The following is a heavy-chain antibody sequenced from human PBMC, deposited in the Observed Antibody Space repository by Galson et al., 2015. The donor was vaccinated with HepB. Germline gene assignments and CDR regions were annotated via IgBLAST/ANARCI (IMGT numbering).Heavy chain of an antibody. CDR3: ARDLGWGTDILTAQGYYGMDV. CDR2: IWYDGTKK. V-gene: IGHV3-33*01. CDR1: GFTFSSYG. Sequence: SLRLSCAASGFTFSSYGMHWVRQAPGKGLEWVALIWYDGTKKYYADSVKGRFTISRDNSKNTLYLQMNSLRAEDTAVYYCARDLGWGTDILTAQGYYGMDVWGQGTTVTVSS. D-gene: IGHD3-9*01. J-gene: IGHJ6*02.